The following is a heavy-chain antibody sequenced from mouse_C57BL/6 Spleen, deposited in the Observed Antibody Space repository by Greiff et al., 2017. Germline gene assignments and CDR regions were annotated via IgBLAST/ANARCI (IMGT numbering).Heavy chain of an antibody. Sequence: DVMLVESGGGLVKPGGSLRLSCAASGFTFTDYGMHWVRQAPGKGLEWVAYISSGSNTIYYADTVKGRCTISRDNANNTLFLQMTSMRSEDTAMYYCASGYGSYYAMDYWGQGTSVTVSS. D-gene: IGHD2-1*01. CDR2: ISSGSNTI. CDR1: GFTFTDYG. V-gene: IGHV5-17*01. CDR3: ASGYGSYYAMDY. J-gene: IGHJ4*01.